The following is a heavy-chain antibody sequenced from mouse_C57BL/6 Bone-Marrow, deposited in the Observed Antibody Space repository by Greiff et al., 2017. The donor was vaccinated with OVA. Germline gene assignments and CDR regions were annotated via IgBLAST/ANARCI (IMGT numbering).Heavy chain of an antibody. J-gene: IGHJ2*01. CDR2: INPSTGGT. CDR3: AGRGYFDY. V-gene: IGHV1-42*01. D-gene: IGHD1-1*02. CDR1: GYSFTGYY. Sequence: EVQLQQSGPELVKPGASVKISCKASGYSFTGYYMNWVKQSPEKSLEWIGEINPSTGGTTYNQKFKAKATLTVDKSSSTAYMQLKSLTSEDSAVYYCAGRGYFDYWGQGTTLTVSS.